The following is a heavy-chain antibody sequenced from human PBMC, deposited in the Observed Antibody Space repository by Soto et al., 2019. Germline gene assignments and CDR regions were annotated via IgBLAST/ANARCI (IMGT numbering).Heavy chain of an antibody. J-gene: IGHJ4*02. CDR2: ISYDGSNK. Sequence: QVQLVESGGGVVQPGRSLRLSCAASGFTFSSYGMHWVRQAPGKGLEWVAVISYDGSNKYYADSVKGRFTISRDNSKNTLYLQMNSLRAEDTAVYYCAKAITKKSTYVYWGQGTLVAVSS. CDR1: GFTFSSYG. D-gene: IGHD1-1*01. CDR3: AKAITKKSTYVY. V-gene: IGHV3-30*18.